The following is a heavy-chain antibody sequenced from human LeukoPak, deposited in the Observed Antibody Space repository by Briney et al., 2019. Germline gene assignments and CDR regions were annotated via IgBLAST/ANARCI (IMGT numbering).Heavy chain of an antibody. J-gene: IGHJ4*02. CDR3: ARTGYGHYLSY. CDR2: INHSGST. V-gene: IGHV4-34*01. D-gene: IGHD4-17*01. Sequence: SETLSLTCAVYGGSFGGSFWSWIRLPPGKGLEWIGEINHSGSTNYNPSLKRRVTISVDTSKNQFSLKLNSVTAADTAVYYCARTGYGHYLSYWGQGILVTVSS. CDR1: GGSFGGSF.